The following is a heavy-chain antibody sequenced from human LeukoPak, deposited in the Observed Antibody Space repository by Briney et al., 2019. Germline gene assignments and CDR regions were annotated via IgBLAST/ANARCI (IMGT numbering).Heavy chain of an antibody. V-gene: IGHV3-30*02. J-gene: IGHJ4*02. CDR1: GFTFSSYG. Sequence: GGSLRLSCAASGFTFSSYGMHWVRQAPGKGLEWVAFIRYDGSNKYYADSVKGRFTISRDNSKNTLYLQMNSLRAEDTAVYYCARDMYSTGWYLFDYWGQGTLVTVSS. CDR2: IRYDGSNK. D-gene: IGHD6-19*01. CDR3: ARDMYSTGWYLFDY.